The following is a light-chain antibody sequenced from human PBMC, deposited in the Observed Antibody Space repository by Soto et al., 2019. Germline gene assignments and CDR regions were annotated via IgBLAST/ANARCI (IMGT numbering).Light chain of an antibody. CDR3: QQYHNLRT. CDR2: DAS. V-gene: IGKV1-33*01. J-gene: IGKJ1*01. CDR1: QDISNY. Sequence: DIQMTQSPSSLSASVGDRVTITCQASQDISNYLNWYQQKPGKAPKLLIYDASNLETGVPSRFSGSGSGTDFTCTISSLQPEEIATYYCQQYHNLRTFGQGTKVETK.